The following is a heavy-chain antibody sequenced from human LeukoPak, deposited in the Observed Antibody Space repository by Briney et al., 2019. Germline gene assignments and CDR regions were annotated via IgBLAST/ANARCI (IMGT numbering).Heavy chain of an antibody. D-gene: IGHD4-11*01. Sequence: GGSLRLSCAASGFTFSSYGMHWVRQAPGKGLEWVAVISYDGSNKYYADSVKGRFTISRDNSKNTLYLQMNSLRAEDTAVYYCARDPSNPYYYYYGMDVWGQGTTVTVSS. J-gene: IGHJ6*02. CDR3: ARDPSNPYYYYYGMDV. CDR1: GFTFSSYG. CDR2: ISYDGSNK. V-gene: IGHV3-30*19.